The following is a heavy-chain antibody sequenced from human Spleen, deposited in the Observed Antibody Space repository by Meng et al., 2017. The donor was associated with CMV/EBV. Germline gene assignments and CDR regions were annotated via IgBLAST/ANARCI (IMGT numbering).Heavy chain of an antibody. CDR3: ARGGGCSSSSCDLDY. CDR1: GAYIRSSNV. J-gene: IGHJ4*02. V-gene: IGHV4-4*02. Sequence: VPLQESGTRLLMPLLHLSPTCVVSGAYIRSSNVWNWVRQRPEKGLEWIGDIYHSGSTNYNPSLKSRVTISVDKSKNQFPLKLSSVTAADTAMYYCARGGGCSSSSCDLDYWGQGVLVTVSS. CDR2: IYHSGST. D-gene: IGHD2-2*01.